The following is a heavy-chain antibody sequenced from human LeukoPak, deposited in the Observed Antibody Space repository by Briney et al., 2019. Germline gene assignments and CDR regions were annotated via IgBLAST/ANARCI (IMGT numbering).Heavy chain of an antibody. V-gene: IGHV3-21*01. J-gene: IGHJ4*02. CDR1: GFTFSTFS. CDR3: TGESAARSIAVADY. CDR2: ISSTSYSK. D-gene: IGHD6-19*01. Sequence: KSGGSLRLSCAASGFTFSTFSMNWVRQAPGKGLEWVSSISSTSYSKYYADSVKGRFTISRNNAENSVYLQMNSLRADDTAVYFCTGESAARSIAVADYWGQGTLVTVSS.